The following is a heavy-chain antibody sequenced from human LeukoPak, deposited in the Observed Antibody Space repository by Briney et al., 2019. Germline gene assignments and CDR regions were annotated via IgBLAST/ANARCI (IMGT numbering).Heavy chain of an antibody. J-gene: IGHJ3*02. Sequence: PGGALRLSCAASRFTFSGSAMHWVRQASGKGREWVGRIRSKANSYATAYAASVKGRFTISRDDSKNTAYLQMYSLKTEDTAVYYCTRMGYYDSSGRVAFDIWGQGTMVTVSS. CDR2: IRSKANSYAT. CDR1: RFTFSGSA. CDR3: TRMGYYDSSGRVAFDI. D-gene: IGHD3-22*01. V-gene: IGHV3-73*01.